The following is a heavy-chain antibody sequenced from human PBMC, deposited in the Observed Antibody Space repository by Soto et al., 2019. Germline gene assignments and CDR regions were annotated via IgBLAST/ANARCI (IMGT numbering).Heavy chain of an antibody. CDR3: ARDSNHDFWRGDGCYYLFDY. D-gene: IGHD3-3*01. J-gene: IGHJ4*02. V-gene: IGHV1-18*04. CDR1: GYTFTSYR. CDR2: ISAYNGNT. Sequence: ASVKVSCKASGYTFTSYRISWVLQAPGEGLEWMGWISAYNGNTNYAQKLQGRVTMTTDTSTSTAYMERGSLRSDDTAVYYCARDSNHDFWRGDGCYYLFDYWGQGTLVTVSS.